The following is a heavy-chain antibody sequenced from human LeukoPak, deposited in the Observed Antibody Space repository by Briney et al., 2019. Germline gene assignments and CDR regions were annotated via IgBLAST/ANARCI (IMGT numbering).Heavy chain of an antibody. J-gene: IGHJ1*01. CDR3: AREYSGSYADKNFQH. CDR2: ISSSSSTI. Sequence: GGSLRLSCAASGFTFSSYSMTWVRQAPGKGLEWVSYISSSSSTIYYADSVKGRFTISRDNAKNSLYLQMNSLRDEDTAVYYCAREYSGSYADKNFQHWGQGTLVTVSS. D-gene: IGHD1-26*01. CDR1: GFTFSSYS. V-gene: IGHV3-48*02.